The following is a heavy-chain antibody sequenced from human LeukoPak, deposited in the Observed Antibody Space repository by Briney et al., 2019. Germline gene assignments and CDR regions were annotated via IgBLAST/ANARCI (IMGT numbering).Heavy chain of an antibody. CDR3: ARTKVPYYMDV. CDR1: GGSISSGSYY. V-gene: IGHV4-61*02. J-gene: IGHJ6*03. Sequence: SETLSLTCTVSGGSISSGSYYWSWIRQPAGKGLEWIGRIYTSGSTNYNPSLKSRVTISVDTSKNQFSLKLNSVTAADTAVYYCARTKVPYYMDVWGKGTTVTVSS. CDR2: IYTSGST. D-gene: IGHD4-11*01.